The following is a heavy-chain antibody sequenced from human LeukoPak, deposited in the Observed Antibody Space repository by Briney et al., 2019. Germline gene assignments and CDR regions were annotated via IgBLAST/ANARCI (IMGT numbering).Heavy chain of an antibody. CDR3: AKGDSYYDLLTCFDF. Sequence: GGSLRLSCAASGFTFSSYAMSWVRQAPGKGLEWVSAISGSGGSTYYADSVKGRFTISRDNSKNTLYLQMNCLRAEDTAVYYCAKGDSYYDLLTCFDFWGPGTLITVSS. D-gene: IGHD3-9*01. CDR1: GFTFSSYA. CDR2: ISGSGGST. V-gene: IGHV3-23*01. J-gene: IGHJ4*02.